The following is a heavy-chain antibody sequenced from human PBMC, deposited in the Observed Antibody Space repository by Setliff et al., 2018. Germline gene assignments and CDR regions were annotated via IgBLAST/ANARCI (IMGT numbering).Heavy chain of an antibody. V-gene: IGHV4-59*01. CDR2: IFYSGSS. CDR1: GVSIRSYY. J-gene: IGHJ4*02. D-gene: IGHD4-17*01. CDR3: ARLPRTVTHFDY. Sequence: PSETLSLTCTVSGVSIRSYYWSWIRQPPGKGLEWIGYIFYSGSSNYNPSLQSRVSISVDTSKNQLSLKLDSLTAADTAVYFCARLPRTVTHFDYCGKGALVTVSS.